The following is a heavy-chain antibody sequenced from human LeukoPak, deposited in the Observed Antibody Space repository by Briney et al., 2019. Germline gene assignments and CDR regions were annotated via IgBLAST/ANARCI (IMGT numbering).Heavy chain of an antibody. Sequence: GGSLRLSCAASGFTFSTYWVHWVRQAPGKGLVWVSRISTDGSSTSHADSVKGRFTISRDNANNTLYLQMNSLRAEDTAVYYCARGLYGSGIYDMDVWGQGTTVTVSS. CDR2: ISTDGSST. J-gene: IGHJ6*02. D-gene: IGHD3-10*01. V-gene: IGHV3-74*01. CDR3: ARGLYGSGIYDMDV. CDR1: GFTFSTYW.